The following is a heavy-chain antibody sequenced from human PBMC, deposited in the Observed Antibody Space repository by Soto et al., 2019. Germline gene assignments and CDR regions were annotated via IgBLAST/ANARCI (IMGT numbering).Heavy chain of an antibody. CDR1: GFSFSTFD. V-gene: IGHV3-23*01. J-gene: IGHJ4*02. Sequence: GGSLGLSCAAYGFSFSTFDMTWVRQAPGKGLEWVSLIRGVAGSTHYPDSVKGRFTISKDNSNNMLHLEMNSLRADDTAVYFCVKGAWLDYWGQGNMVTVSS. CDR3: VKGAWLDY. CDR2: IRGVAGST.